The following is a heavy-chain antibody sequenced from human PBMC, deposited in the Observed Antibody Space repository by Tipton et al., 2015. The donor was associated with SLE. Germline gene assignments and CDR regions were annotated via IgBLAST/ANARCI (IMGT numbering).Heavy chain of an antibody. CDR3: ARDSPGMAAAD. J-gene: IGHJ4*02. Sequence: TLSLTCTVSGGSVSNEFHYWSWIRRPAGKGLEWIGRVYPGGSTNYNPSFNSRVTISVDTSKNQFSLKLTSMTAADTAVYYCARDSPGMAAADWGQGALVTVSS. CDR1: GGSVSNEFHY. D-gene: IGHD6-13*01. CDR2: VYPGGST. V-gene: IGHV4-61*02.